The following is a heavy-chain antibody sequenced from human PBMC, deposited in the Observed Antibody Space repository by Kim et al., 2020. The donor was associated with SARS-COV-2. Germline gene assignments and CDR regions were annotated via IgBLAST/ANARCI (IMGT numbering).Heavy chain of an antibody. D-gene: IGHD3-10*01. V-gene: IGHV3-23*01. CDR3: AKAPLWFGDFGY. CDR2: T. J-gene: IGHJ4*02. Sequence: TYSTTSVKGRFTNSRDNSNNTLYLQMNSLRVEDTAVYYCAKAPLWFGDFGYWGQGALVTVSS.